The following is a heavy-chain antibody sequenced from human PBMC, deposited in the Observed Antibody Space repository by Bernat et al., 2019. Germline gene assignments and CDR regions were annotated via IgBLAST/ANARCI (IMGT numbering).Heavy chain of an antibody. Sequence: EVRLVESGGGLLKSGGSLRLSCAASGFSFSHAWMNWVRQAPGKGPEWVDRIKSKPHGGTADYAAPVEGRFSISRDDSKNTMDLQMNSLKTEDTAVYYCTTDNNDSGGYYQGAISSWGQGALVTVSS. V-gene: IGHV3-15*01. CDR1: GFSFSHAW. CDR2: IKSKPHGGTA. J-gene: IGHJ5*02. D-gene: IGHD3-10*01. CDR3: TTDNNDSGGYYQGAISS.